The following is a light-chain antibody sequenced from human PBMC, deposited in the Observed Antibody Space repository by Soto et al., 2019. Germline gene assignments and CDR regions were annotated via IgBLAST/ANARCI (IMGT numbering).Light chain of an antibody. V-gene: IGKV1-5*01. CDR1: QSISSW. J-gene: IGKJ1*01. CDR2: DAS. Sequence: QITEAPSTLSTTVGDRVTITCRASQSISSWLAWYQQKPGKAPKLLIYDASSLESGVPSRFSGSGSGTEFTLTISSLQPDDFATYYCQQYNSYSGTFGQGTKVDIK. CDR3: QQYNSYSGT.